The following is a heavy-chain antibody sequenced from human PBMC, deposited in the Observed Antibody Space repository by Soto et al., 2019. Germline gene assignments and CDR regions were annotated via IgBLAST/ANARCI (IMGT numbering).Heavy chain of an antibody. J-gene: IGHJ4*02. D-gene: IGHD4-17*01. CDR3: ARAVSTKTAPIEY. Sequence: QVQLVQSGAEVKNPGASVKVSCKASGYTFTTYYMHWLRQARGQGLEWMGIITPSSGSTRYEQKFQDRVTMTSDTSTSTVYMELSSLRSEDTAVYYFARAVSTKTAPIEYWGQGTLVTVSS. CDR2: ITPSSGST. CDR1: GYTFTTYY. V-gene: IGHV1-46*01.